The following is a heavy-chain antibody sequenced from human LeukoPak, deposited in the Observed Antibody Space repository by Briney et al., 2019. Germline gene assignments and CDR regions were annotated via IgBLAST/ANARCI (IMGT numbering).Heavy chain of an antibody. CDR3: ARYSSTWAFDY. CDR1: GVSFINSGYY. D-gene: IGHD6-6*01. V-gene: IGHV4-39*01. Sequence: KPSETLSLTCTVSGVSFINSGYYWGWIRQPPGQGLEWIANIYYTGTSNYNSSLKSRITISVNTSRHQFSLKLTSVTAADTAVYFCARYSSTWAFDYWGQGSLVTVSS. CDR2: IYYTGTS. J-gene: IGHJ4*02.